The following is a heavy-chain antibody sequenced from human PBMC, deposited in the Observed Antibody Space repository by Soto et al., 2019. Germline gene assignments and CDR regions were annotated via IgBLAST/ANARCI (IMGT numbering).Heavy chain of an antibody. CDR2: ISNTGSTK. D-gene: IGHD4-17*01. CDR3: ARDYYGDYILDY. J-gene: IGHJ4*02. CDR1: RFSFSDYY. V-gene: IGHV3-11*01. Sequence: QVQLVESGGGLVKPGGSLRLSCVVSRFSFSDYYMSWIRQAPGKGLEWISYISNTGSTKYYADSVKGRFTISRDNAKNSLYLQMNSLRGEDTAVSYCARDYYGDYILDYWGQGTLVTVSS.